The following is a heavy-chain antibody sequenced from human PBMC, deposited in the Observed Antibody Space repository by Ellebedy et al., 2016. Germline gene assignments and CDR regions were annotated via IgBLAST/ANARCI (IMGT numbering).Heavy chain of an antibody. CDR2: IIPILAIA. D-gene: IGHD6-13*01. CDR1: GGTFSSYA. Sequence: ASVKVSCKASGGTFSSYAISWVRQAPGQGLEWMGRIIPILAIANYAQKFQGRVTITADKSTSTAYMELSSLTSEDTAVYYCAREVIAAAGIQPNFDYWGQGTLVTVSS. V-gene: IGHV1-69*04. J-gene: IGHJ4*02. CDR3: AREVIAAAGIQPNFDY.